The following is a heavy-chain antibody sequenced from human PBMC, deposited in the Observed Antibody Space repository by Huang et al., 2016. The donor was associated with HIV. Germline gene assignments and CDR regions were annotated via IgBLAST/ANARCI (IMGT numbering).Heavy chain of an antibody. V-gene: IGHV1-24*01. J-gene: IGHJ4*02. CDR3: ATSFDVFFDF. D-gene: IGHD3-9*01. CDR1: EYTLTELS. Sequence: QVQLVQSRAEVKKPGASVKVSCKVSEYTLTELSIHWVCQPPGKGLEWMGGFGPEIGETIYAQKFQGRVTMTEDTSTETAFMELSGLRPEDTAVYYCATSFDVFFDFWGQGTLVTVSS. CDR2: FGPEIGET.